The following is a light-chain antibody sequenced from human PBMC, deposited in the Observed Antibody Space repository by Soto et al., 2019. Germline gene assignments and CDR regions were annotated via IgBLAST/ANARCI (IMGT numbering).Light chain of an antibody. CDR3: QQYNGYPHT. CDR2: KAS. V-gene: IGKV1-5*03. J-gene: IGKJ2*01. CDR1: QSISTW. Sequence: DIQMTQSPSTLSASVGDRVTITCRASQSISTWLAWYQQKPGKAPKLLIYKASSLRNVVPSRFSGSGSGTEFTLTIYSLQHDDFASYYCQQYNGYPHTFGQGTKLEIK.